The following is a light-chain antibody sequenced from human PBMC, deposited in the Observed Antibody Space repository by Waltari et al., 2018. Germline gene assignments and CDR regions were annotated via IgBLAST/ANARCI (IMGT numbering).Light chain of an antibody. J-gene: IGKJ1*01. CDR2: GAS. CDR3: QQSFSSPWT. V-gene: IGKV1-39*01. Sequence: DIQMTQSPPSLSASVGDTVTVTCRASQNIRTYLNWYQQKTAKAPKLLIYGASTLQRGVPSRFRGSASGTEFTLTVTNLQPDDFATYFCQQSFSSPWTFGQGTTVNI. CDR1: QNIRTY.